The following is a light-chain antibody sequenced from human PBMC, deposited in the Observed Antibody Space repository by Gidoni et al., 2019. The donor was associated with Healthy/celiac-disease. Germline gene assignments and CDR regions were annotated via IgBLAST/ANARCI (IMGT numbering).Light chain of an antibody. CDR3: SSYTSSSTLDYV. CDR1: SSDVGGYNY. Sequence: QSALTQPASVSGSPGQSITISCTGTSSDVGGYNYVSWYQQHPGKAPKLMIYEVINRPSGVSNRFSGSKSGNTASLTISGLQAEDEADYYCSSYTSSSTLDYVFGTGTKVTVL. J-gene: IGLJ1*01. V-gene: IGLV2-14*01. CDR2: EVI.